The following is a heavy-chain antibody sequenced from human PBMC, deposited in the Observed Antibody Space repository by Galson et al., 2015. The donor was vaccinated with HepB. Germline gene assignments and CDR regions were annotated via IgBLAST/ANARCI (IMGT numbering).Heavy chain of an antibody. V-gene: IGHV3-23*01. J-gene: IGHJ5*01. D-gene: IGHD3-10*01. CDR1: GFTFGNYA. CDR3: VKDEPGLGPDS. Sequence: SLRLSCAASGFTFGNYAMFWVRQAPGRGLEWVATIYNWDDGIAYADSVKGRFTISRDNSKRILFLQMNSLRAEDTAMYYCVKDEPGLGPDSWGQGTLVTVSS. CDR2: IYNWDDGI.